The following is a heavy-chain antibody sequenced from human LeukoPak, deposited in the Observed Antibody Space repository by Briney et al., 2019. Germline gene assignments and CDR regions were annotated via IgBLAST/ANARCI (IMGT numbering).Heavy chain of an antibody. CDR3: ARDFSSWYDFGY. J-gene: IGHJ4*02. D-gene: IGHD6-13*01. V-gene: IGHV1-18*01. CDR2: ISAYNGNT. Sequence: ASVKVSCKASGYTFTSYGISWVRQAPGQGLEWMGWISAYNGNTNYAQKVQGRVTMTTDTSTSTAYMELRSLRSDDTAVYYCARDFSSWYDFGYWGRGTLVTVSS. CDR1: GYTFTSYG.